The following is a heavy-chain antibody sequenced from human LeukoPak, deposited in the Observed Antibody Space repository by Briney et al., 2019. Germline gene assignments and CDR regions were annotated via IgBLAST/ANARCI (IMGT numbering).Heavy chain of an antibody. CDR2: IKKDGSEK. CDR1: GFTFSNYW. CDR3: ASYDFWSGYSFNY. Sequence: PGRSLRLSCATSGFTFSNYWMSWVRHTPGKGLEWVANIKKDGSEKYYVDSVKGRFTISRDNAKNSLYLQMNSLRPEDTAVYYCASYDFWSGYSFNYWGQGTLVTVSS. D-gene: IGHD3-3*01. J-gene: IGHJ4*02. V-gene: IGHV3-7*01.